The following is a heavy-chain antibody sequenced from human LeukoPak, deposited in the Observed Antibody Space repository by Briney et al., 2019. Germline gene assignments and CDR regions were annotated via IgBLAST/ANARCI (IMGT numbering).Heavy chain of an antibody. CDR2: INHSGST. D-gene: IGHD6-19*01. CDR1: GGSFSGYY. CDR3: ARIPLWYSSGWYYFDY. Sequence: SETLSLTCAVYGGSFSGYYWSWIRQPPGEGLEWIGEINHSGSTNYNPSLKSRVTISVDMSKNQFSLKLSSVTAADTAVYYCARIPLWYSSGWYYFDYWGQGTLVTVSS. J-gene: IGHJ4*02. V-gene: IGHV4-34*01.